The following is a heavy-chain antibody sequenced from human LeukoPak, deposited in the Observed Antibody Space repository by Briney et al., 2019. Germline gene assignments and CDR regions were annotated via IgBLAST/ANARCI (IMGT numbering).Heavy chain of an antibody. J-gene: IGHJ4*02. D-gene: IGHD3-10*01. Sequence: SETLSLTCAVYGGSFSGYYWSWIRQPPGKGLEWIGEINHSGSINYNPSLKSRVTISVDTSKNQFSLKLSSVTAADTAVYYCARDDRTYYYGSGSSAPDYWGQGTLVTVSS. CDR3: ARDDRTYYYGSGSSAPDY. V-gene: IGHV4-34*01. CDR1: GGSFSGYY. CDR2: INHSGSI.